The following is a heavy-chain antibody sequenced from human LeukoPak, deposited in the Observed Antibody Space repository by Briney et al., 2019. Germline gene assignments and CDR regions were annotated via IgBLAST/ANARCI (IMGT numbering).Heavy chain of an antibody. Sequence: AASVKVSCKASGGTSSTYTIPWVRQAPGQGLEWMGGIIPVFRTPNYAQKFQGRVTITTDESTRTAYMELSSLNSVDTAIYYCARVDRFYFYLAVGGKGTTVTASS. D-gene: IGHD2/OR15-2a*01. CDR3: ARVDRFYFYLAV. V-gene: IGHV1-69*05. CDR1: GGTSSTYT. CDR2: IIPVFRTP. J-gene: IGHJ6*03.